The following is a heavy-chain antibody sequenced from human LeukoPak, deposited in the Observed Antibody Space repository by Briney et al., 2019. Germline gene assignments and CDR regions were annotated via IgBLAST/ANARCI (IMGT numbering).Heavy chain of an antibody. V-gene: IGHV3-48*01. CDR1: GFTFSSYS. D-gene: IGHD3-3*01. CDR2: ISSSSTI. Sequence: RPGGSLRLSCAASGFTFSSYSMNWVRQAPGKGLEWVSYISSSSTIYYADSVKGRFTISRDNAKNSLYLQMNSLRAEDTAVYYCARGITYDFWSGPDAFDIWGQGTMVTVSS. CDR3: ARGITYDFWSGPDAFDI. J-gene: IGHJ3*02.